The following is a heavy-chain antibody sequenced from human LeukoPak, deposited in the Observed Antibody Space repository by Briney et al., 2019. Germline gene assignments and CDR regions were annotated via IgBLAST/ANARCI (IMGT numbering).Heavy chain of an antibody. CDR3: AQKRGGSGSYSAMDV. CDR1: GSTFSSYA. V-gene: IGHV3-23*01. CDR2: ISGSSGST. J-gene: IGHJ6*02. D-gene: IGHD3-10*01. Sequence: TGGSLRLSCAASGSTFSSYALSWVRQAPGKGLEWVSAISGSSGSTYYADSVKGRFTISRDNSKNTLYLQMNSLRAADTAVYYCAQKRGGSGSYSAMDVWGQGTTVTVSS.